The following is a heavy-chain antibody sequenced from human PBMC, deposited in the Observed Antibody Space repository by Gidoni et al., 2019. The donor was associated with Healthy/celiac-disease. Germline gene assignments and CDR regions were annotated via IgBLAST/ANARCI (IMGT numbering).Heavy chain of an antibody. CDR1: GFTFSSYA. J-gene: IGHJ4*02. V-gene: IGHV3-30*04. D-gene: IGHD3-3*01. CDR3: AGPSGFLEWLLEV. CDR2: ISYDGSNK. Sequence: QVQLVASGGGVGQTGRSLRHSCAATGFTFSSYAMHWVRQAPGKGLEWVAVISYDGSNKYYADSVKGRFTISRDNSKNTLYLQMNSLRAEDTAVYYCAGPSGFLEWLLEVWGQGTLVTVSS.